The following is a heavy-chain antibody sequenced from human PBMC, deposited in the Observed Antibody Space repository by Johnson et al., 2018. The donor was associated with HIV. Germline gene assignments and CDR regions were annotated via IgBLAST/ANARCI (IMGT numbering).Heavy chain of an antibody. CDR1: GFTFSSYA. Sequence: QMLLVESGGGVVQPGRSLRLSCAASGFTFSSYAMHWVRQAPGKGLEWVAVLLYDGSRKYYADSVKGRFTISRDNSKNTLYLQMNSLRAEDTAVYYCVRVRRYNWNLGDAFDMWGQGTMVTVSS. CDR3: VRVRRYNWNLGDAFDM. D-gene: IGHD1-7*01. CDR2: LLYDGSRK. V-gene: IGHV3-30*04. J-gene: IGHJ3*02.